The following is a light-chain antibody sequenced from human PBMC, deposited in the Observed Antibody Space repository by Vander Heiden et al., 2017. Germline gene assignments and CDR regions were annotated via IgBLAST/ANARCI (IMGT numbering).Light chain of an antibody. CDR3: QSYDSSLSPVV. V-gene: IGLV1-40*01. Sequence: QSVLTQPPSLSGAPGQRITISCTGNSSNIGAGYDVQWHQQLPGTAPKLLIFGNNNRPSGVPERFSASKSGTSASLAITGLQPEDEADYYCQSYDSSLSPVVFGGGTKLTVL. CDR2: GNN. J-gene: IGLJ3*02. CDR1: SSNIGAGYD.